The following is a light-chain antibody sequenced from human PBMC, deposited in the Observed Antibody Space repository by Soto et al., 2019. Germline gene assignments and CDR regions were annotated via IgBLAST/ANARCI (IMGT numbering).Light chain of an antibody. Sequence: IQLTQSPSSLSASVGDRVTITCRASQGISNSLAWYQQKPGKAPKLLMYLASTLQSGVPPRFSGTGSGTNFTLTISSLQPEDVATYYCQQLIRFPTKFGQGTKVEIK. CDR3: QQLIRFPTK. CDR1: QGISNS. V-gene: IGKV1-9*01. CDR2: LAS. J-gene: IGKJ1*01.